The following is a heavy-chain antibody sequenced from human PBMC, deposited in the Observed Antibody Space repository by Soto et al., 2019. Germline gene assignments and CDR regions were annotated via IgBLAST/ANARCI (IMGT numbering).Heavy chain of an antibody. D-gene: IGHD3-10*01. CDR3: ARDWEFGY. Sequence: GASVKVSCKASGYTFTSYYTHWVRQAPGQGLEWMGVINPSGGTTIDPQKFQGRVTVTRDTSTSTVYMELSSLRSDDTAVYYCARDWEFGYWGQGTLVTVSS. CDR1: GYTFTSYY. CDR2: INPSGGTT. J-gene: IGHJ4*02. V-gene: IGHV1-46*01.